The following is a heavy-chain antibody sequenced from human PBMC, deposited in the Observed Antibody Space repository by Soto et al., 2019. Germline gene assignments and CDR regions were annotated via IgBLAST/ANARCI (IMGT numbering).Heavy chain of an antibody. V-gene: IGHV1-3*01. Sequence: QVQLVQSGAEVKKPGASVKVSCKASGYTFTNYAMHWVRQAPGHRLEWMGWINAGNGNTKYSQKFQGRVTITRDTAASTAYMELSSLRSEDTAVYYCARDLSSSPDAWGQGTLVTVSS. J-gene: IGHJ5*02. CDR2: INAGNGNT. CDR1: GYTFTNYA. D-gene: IGHD6-6*01. CDR3: ARDLSSSPDA.